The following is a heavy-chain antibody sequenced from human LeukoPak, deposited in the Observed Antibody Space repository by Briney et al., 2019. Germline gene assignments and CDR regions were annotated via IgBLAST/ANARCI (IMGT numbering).Heavy chain of an antibody. J-gene: IGHJ6*03. V-gene: IGHV4-59*01. CDR3: ARGVGYSYGYSPFYYYYYMDV. D-gene: IGHD5-18*01. CDR2: IYYSGST. CDR1: GGSISSYY. Sequence: SETLSLACTVSGGSISSYYWSWIRQPPGKGLEWIGYIYYSGSTNYNPSLKSRVTISVDTSKNQFSLKLSSVTAADTAVYYCARGVGYSYGYSPFYYYYYMDVWGKGTTVTISS.